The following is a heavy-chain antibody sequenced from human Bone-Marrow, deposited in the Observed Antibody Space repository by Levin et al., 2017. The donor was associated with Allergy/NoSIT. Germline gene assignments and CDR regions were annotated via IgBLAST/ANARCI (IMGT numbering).Heavy chain of an antibody. D-gene: IGHD3-3*01. V-gene: IGHV3-30*18. CDR3: AKDERRITIFGDPMGYFDY. J-gene: IGHJ4*02. CDR2: ISYDGSNK. Sequence: GGSLRLSCAASGFTFSSYGMHWVRQAPGKGLEWVAVISYDGSNKYYADSVKGRFTISRDNSKNTLYLQMNSLRAEDTAVYYCAKDERRITIFGDPMGYFDYWGQGTLVTVSS. CDR1: GFTFSSYG.